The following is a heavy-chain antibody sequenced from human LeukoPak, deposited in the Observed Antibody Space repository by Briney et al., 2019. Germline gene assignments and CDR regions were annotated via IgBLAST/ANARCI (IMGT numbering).Heavy chain of an antibody. CDR3: ARRYDSSGFSIDYYHAMDV. CDR2: ISSSGLSV. J-gene: IGHJ6*02. D-gene: IGHD3-22*01. V-gene: IGHV3-21*01. CDR1: GFTFSNYN. Sequence: GGSLRLSCAASGFTFSNYNMNWFRQAPGKGLEWVSSISSSGLSVFSADSVKGRFTISRDSAKTSLYLQMNSLRAEDTAVYYCARRYDSSGFSIDYYHAMDVWGQGTTVTVSS.